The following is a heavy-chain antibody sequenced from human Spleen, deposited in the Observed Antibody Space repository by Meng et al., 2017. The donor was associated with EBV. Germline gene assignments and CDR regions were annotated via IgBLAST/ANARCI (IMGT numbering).Heavy chain of an antibody. D-gene: IGHD5-24*01. CDR2: IYPSGST. J-gene: IGHJ4*02. V-gene: IGHV4-4*02. Sequence: LQGWGPARVRPSGPLPPTGAVFGGSISSRNWWSWVRQPPGKGLEWIGEIYPSGSTNYNPSLKSRVTISVDKSKNQFSLRLNSVTAADTAVYYCARAPNDGYHPLGYWGQGTLVTVSS. CDR1: GGSISSRNW. CDR3: ARAPNDGYHPLGY.